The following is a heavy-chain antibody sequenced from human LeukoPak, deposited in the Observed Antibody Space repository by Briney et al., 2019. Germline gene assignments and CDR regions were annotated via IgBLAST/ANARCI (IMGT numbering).Heavy chain of an antibody. CDR3: AGEPVLRNSYTNYFDY. J-gene: IGHJ4*02. CDR2: IYTGGTT. Sequence: SETLSLTCSVSGGSISTFYWSWIRQPAGKGLEGIGRIYTGGTTNYNPSFKSRVTISLDKSKNQFSLKLRSVTAADTAVYYCAGEPVLRNSYTNYFDYWDQGTLVTVSS. V-gene: IGHV4-4*07. CDR1: GGSISTFY. D-gene: IGHD2-2*02.